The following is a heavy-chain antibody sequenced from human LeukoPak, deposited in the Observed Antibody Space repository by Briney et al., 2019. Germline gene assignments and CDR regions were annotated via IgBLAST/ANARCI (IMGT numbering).Heavy chain of an antibody. CDR3: ARDSAIFGVVNYYFDY. D-gene: IGHD3-3*01. J-gene: IGHJ4*02. Sequence: GGSLRLSCAASGFTFSSYGMHWVRQAPGKGLEWVAVIWYDGSNKYFADSVKGRFTTSRDNSKNTLYLQMNSLRAEDTAVYYCARDSAIFGVVNYYFDYWGQGTLVTVSS. V-gene: IGHV3-33*01. CDR2: IWYDGSNK. CDR1: GFTFSSYG.